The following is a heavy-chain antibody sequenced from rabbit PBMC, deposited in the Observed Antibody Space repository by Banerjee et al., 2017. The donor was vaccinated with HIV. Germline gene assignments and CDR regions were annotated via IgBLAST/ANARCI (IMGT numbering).Heavy chain of an antibody. CDR2: IDTNTGKT. CDR3: AGSLVDNANL. D-gene: IGHD1-1*01. Sequence: SGGSLTLSCKASGFDFSSNYGMYWVRQAPGKGLEWIGFIDTNTGKTFYASWAKGRFTISKTSPTTVTLQMTSLTVADTATYLCAGSLVDNANLWGPGTLVTVS. J-gene: IGHJ4*01. CDR1: GFDFSSNYG. V-gene: IGHV1S40*01.